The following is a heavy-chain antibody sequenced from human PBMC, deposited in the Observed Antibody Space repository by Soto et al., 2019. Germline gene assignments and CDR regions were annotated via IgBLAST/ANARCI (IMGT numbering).Heavy chain of an antibody. CDR3: ARDPGIGYCSGGSCRNWFDP. V-gene: IGHV1-18*01. CDR1: GYTFTSYG. CDR2: ISAYNGNT. J-gene: IGHJ5*02. D-gene: IGHD2-15*01. Sequence: ASVNVSCKASGYTFTSYGISWVRQAPGQGLEWMGWISAYNGNTNYAQKLQGRDTMTTDTATSTAYMELRSLRSDDTAVYYCARDPGIGYCSGGSCRNWFDPWGQGTLVTVSS.